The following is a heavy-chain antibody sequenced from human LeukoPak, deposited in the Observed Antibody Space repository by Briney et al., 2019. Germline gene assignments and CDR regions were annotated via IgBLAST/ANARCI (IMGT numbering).Heavy chain of an antibody. V-gene: IGHV1-2*02. Sequence: ASVKVSRKTSGYTFTGYYMHWVRQAPGQGLEWMGWINPNTGGTNYAQKFQGRVTMTSDTSISTAYMELSSLKSDDTAMYYCARAPMIVVIFPPRLDFWGQGTLVTASS. D-gene: IGHD3-22*01. J-gene: IGHJ4*02. CDR1: GYTFTGYY. CDR2: INPNTGGT. CDR3: ARAPMIVVIFPPRLDF.